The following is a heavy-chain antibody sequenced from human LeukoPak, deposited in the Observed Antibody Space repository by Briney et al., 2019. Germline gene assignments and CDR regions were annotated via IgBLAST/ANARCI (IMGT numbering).Heavy chain of an antibody. CDR3: ARSYDYGGYLDAFDI. CDR1: GFTFSIYW. CDR2: IKSDGSSI. V-gene: IGHV3-74*03. J-gene: IGHJ3*02. Sequence: GGSLRLSCAASGFTFSIYWMHWVRQVPGKGLVWVSRIKSDGSSIMYADSVRGRFTISRDNSKNTLYLQMGSLRAEDMAVYYCARSYDYGGYLDAFDIWGQGTMVTVSS. D-gene: IGHD4-17*01.